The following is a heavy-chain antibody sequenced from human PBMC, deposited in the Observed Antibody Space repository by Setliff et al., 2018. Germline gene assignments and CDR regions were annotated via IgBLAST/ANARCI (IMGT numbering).Heavy chain of an antibody. D-gene: IGHD6-13*01. CDR2: IYASGPT. V-gene: IGHV4-61*02. CDR3: ARTQGEQQLTHPYYYYYYMDV. CDR1: GDSITSGTYY. J-gene: IGHJ6*03. Sequence: SETLSLTCSVSGDSITSGTYYWTWIRQPAGKGLEWIGRIYASGPTNYNPSLKTRLTISIDTSKNQFSLRLTSVTAADTAAYYCARTQGEQQLTHPYYYYYYMDVWGKGTTVTVSS.